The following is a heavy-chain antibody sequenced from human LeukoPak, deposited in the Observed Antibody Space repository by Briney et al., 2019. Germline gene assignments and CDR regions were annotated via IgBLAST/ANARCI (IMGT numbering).Heavy chain of an antibody. Sequence: SETLSLTCTVSGGSISSYYWSWIRQPAGKGLEWIGRIYTSGSTNYNPSLKSRVTMSVDTSKNQFSLKLSSVTAADTAVYYGARDKVVSADNWFDPWGQGTLVTVSS. CDR1: GGSISSYY. V-gene: IGHV4-4*07. CDR3: ARDKVVSADNWFDP. CDR2: IYTSGST. D-gene: IGHD3-22*01. J-gene: IGHJ5*02.